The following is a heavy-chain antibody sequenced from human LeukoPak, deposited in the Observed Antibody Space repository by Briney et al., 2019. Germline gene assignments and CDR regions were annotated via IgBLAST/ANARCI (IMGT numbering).Heavy chain of an antibody. CDR1: GFTVSSNY. D-gene: IGHD4-17*01. V-gene: IGHV3-66*01. J-gene: IGHJ3*02. Sequence: PGGSLRLSCAASGFTVSSNYMSWVRQAPGKGLEGVSGFYSGGSTYYADSVKGRFTISRDNSKNTLYLQMNSLRAEDTAVYYCARENIGDPDAFDIWGQGTMVTVSS. CDR2: FYSGGST. CDR3: ARENIGDPDAFDI.